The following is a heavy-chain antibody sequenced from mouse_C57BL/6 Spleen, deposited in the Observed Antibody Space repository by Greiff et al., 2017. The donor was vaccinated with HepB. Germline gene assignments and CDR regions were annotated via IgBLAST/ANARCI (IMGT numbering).Heavy chain of an antibody. CDR1: GYTFTDYY. CDR3: ARYLFYSNYYYAMDY. Sequence: VQLQQSGPELVKPGASVKISCKASGYTFTDYYMNWVKQSHGKSLEWIGDINPNNGGTSYNQKFKGKATLTVDKSSSTAYMELRSLTSEDSAVYYCARYLFYSNYYYAMDYWGQGTSVTVSS. J-gene: IGHJ4*01. D-gene: IGHD2-5*01. V-gene: IGHV1-26*01. CDR2: INPNNGGT.